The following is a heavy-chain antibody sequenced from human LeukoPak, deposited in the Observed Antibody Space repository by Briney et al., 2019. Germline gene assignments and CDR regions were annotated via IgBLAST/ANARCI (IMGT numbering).Heavy chain of an antibody. V-gene: IGHV1-18*01. J-gene: IGHJ6*02. CDR1: GYTFTSYG. CDR3: ARGAHSSWYSPIYGMDV. D-gene: IGHD6-13*01. Sequence: ASVKVSCKASGYTFTSYGISWVRQAPGQGLEWMGWISAYNGNTNYAQKLQGRVTMTTDTSTSTAYMELRSLRSDDTAVYYCARGAHSSWYSPIYGMDVWGQGTTVTVSS. CDR2: ISAYNGNT.